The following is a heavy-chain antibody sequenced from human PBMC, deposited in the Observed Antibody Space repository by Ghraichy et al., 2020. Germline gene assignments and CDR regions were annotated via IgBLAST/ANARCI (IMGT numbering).Heavy chain of an antibody. CDR2: ISSSSSYI. D-gene: IGHD4-17*01. V-gene: IGHV3-21*01. CDR3: ARVAYGSDVYYYYYMDV. Sequence: GGSLRLSCAASGFTFSSYSMNWVRQAPGKGLEWVSSISSSSSYIYYADSVKGRFTISRDNAKNSLYLQMNSLRAEDTAVYYCARVAYGSDVYYYYYMDVWGKGTTVPVSS. CDR1: GFTFSSYS. J-gene: IGHJ6*03.